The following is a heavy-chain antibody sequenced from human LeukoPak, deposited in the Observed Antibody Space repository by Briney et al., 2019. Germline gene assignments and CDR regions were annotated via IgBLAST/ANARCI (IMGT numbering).Heavy chain of an antibody. V-gene: IGHV3-30*18. Sequence: GGSLRLSCAASGFTFSSYGMHWVRQAPGKGLQRVAVISYDGSNKYYADSVKGRFTISRDNSKNTLYLQMNSLRAEDTAVYYCAKVRRGYCSGGSCYSWFDPWGQGTLVTVSS. J-gene: IGHJ5*02. CDR1: GFTFSSYG. CDR3: AKVRRGYCSGGSCYSWFDP. CDR2: ISYDGSNK. D-gene: IGHD2-15*01.